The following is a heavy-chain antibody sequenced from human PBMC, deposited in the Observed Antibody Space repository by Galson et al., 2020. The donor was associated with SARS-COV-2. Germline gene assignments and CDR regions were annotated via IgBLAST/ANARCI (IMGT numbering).Heavy chain of an antibody. Sequence: ASVQVSCKASGYTFTGYYIHWVRQAPGQGLEWLGWINPNTGGTNYAQKFQGWATMTRDTSISTAYMELSRLTSDDTAVYFCARVEGFCSVGSCSWGAFDLWGQGTMVTVSS. CDR1: GYTFTGYY. CDR3: ARVEGFCSVGSCSWGAFDL. V-gene: IGHV1-2*04. J-gene: IGHJ3*01. D-gene: IGHD2-15*01. CDR2: INPNTGGT.